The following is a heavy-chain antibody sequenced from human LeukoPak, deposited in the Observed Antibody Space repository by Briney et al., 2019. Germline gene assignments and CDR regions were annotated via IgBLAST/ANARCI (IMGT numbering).Heavy chain of an antibody. CDR3: ARGPGYCSSTSCWVWFDP. CDR2: IYPGDSDT. D-gene: IGHD2-2*01. Sequence: GESLKISCKGSGYSFTSYWIGWVRQVPGKGLEWMGIIYPGDSDTRYSPSFQGQVTISADKSISTAYLQWSSLKASDTAMYYCARGPGYCSSTSCWVWFDPWGREPWSPSPQ. CDR1: GYSFTSYW. V-gene: IGHV5-51*01. J-gene: IGHJ5*02.